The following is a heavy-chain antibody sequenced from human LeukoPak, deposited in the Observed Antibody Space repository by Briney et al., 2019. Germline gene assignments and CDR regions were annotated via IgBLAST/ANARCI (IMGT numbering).Heavy chain of an antibody. Sequence: SETLSLTCTVSGGSISSSSHYWGWIRQPPGKGLEWIGRIYYSGSTYYNPSLKSRVTISVDTSKNQFSLKLSSVTAADTAVYYCARRGISQGYYMDVWGKGTTVTISS. CDR1: GGSISSSSHY. V-gene: IGHV4-39*01. CDR2: IYYSGST. CDR3: ARRGISQGYYMDV. J-gene: IGHJ6*03. D-gene: IGHD6-13*01.